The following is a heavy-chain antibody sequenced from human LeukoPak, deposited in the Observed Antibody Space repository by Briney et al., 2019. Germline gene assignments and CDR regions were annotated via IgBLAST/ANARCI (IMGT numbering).Heavy chain of an antibody. CDR3: AGVGANIRDAFDI. V-gene: IGHV4-31*03. Sequence: MTSETLCLTCTVSGGSISSGGYYWSWLRQHPGKGLEWIGYIYYSGSTYYNPSLKSRVTISVDTSKNQFSLKLSSVTAADTAVYYCAGVGANIRDAFDIWGQGTMVTVSS. CDR1: GGSISSGGYY. D-gene: IGHD2/OR15-2a*01. CDR2: IYYSGST. J-gene: IGHJ3*02.